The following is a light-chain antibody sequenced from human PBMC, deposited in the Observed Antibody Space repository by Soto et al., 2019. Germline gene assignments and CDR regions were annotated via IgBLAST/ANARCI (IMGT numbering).Light chain of an antibody. J-gene: IGKJ1*01. V-gene: IGKV3-20*01. CDR3: QQYTGSPWT. Sequence: EVVLTQSPGTLSLSPGERATLSCRASQSVSSSYLAWYQQTPGQAPRLLIYAASSRATGIPDRFSGSGSGTDFTLTISRLEPEDFAVYYCQQYTGSPWTFGQGTKVEIK. CDR2: AAS. CDR1: QSVSSSY.